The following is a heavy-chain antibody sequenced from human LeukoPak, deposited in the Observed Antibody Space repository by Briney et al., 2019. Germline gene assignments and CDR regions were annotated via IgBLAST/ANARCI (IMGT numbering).Heavy chain of an antibody. J-gene: IGHJ4*02. Sequence: GGSLRLSCAASGFTFSSSGMHWVRQAPGKGLEWVAVISYDGSNKYYADSVKGRFTISRDNSKNTLYLQMNSLRAEDTAVYYCAKDEENYYGSGSFDYWGQGTLVTVSP. CDR2: ISYDGSNK. D-gene: IGHD3-10*01. CDR3: AKDEENYYGSGSFDY. V-gene: IGHV3-30*18. CDR1: GFTFSSSG.